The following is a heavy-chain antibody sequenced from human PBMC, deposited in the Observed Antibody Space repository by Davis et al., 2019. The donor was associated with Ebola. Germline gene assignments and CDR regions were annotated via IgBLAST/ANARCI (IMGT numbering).Heavy chain of an antibody. CDR1: GNSFSSHW. CDR2: IYTGDFDT. Sequence: GGSLRLSCQDSGNSFSSHWIGWVRQMPGKGLEWMGIIYTGDFDTRYSPSFRGQVTISADKSIKTAYLQWSSLKASDTAMYYCASLRRTITGMDDAFDIWGQGTMVTVSS. V-gene: IGHV5-51*01. CDR3: ASLRRTITGMDDAFDI. J-gene: IGHJ3*02. D-gene: IGHD1-20*01.